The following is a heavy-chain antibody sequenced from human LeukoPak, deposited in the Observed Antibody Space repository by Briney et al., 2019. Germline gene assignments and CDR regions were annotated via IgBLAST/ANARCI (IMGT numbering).Heavy chain of an antibody. Sequence: SETLSLTCTVSGDSISSSSYFWGWIRQPPGKGLEWIGSIYYGGSTYYKSSLKSRVTISVDTSKNQFSLKLSSVTAADTAVYYCATISVAGPDYWGQGILVTVSS. J-gene: IGHJ4*02. CDR1: GDSISSSSYF. D-gene: IGHD6-19*01. CDR2: IYYGGST. CDR3: ATISVAGPDY. V-gene: IGHV4-39*01.